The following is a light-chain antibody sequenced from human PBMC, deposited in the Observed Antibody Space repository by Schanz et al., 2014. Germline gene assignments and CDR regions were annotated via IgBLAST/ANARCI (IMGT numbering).Light chain of an antibody. CDR1: QSVGSN. CDR3: QQYYGTPPT. CDR2: GAS. V-gene: IGKV3-15*01. Sequence: EIVLTQSPGTLSLSPGERATLSCRTSQSVGSNLAWYQQKPGQAPRLLIYGASTRATGLPARFSGSGSGTDFTLTISSLQAEDVAVYYCQQYYGTPPTFGQGTKVEIK. J-gene: IGKJ1*01.